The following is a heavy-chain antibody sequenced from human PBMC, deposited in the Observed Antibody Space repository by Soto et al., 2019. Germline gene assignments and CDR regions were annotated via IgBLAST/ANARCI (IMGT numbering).Heavy chain of an antibody. J-gene: IGHJ4*02. V-gene: IGHV3-23*01. D-gene: IGHD3-3*01. Sequence: GGSLRLSCAASGFTFSSYAMSWVRQAPGKGLEWVSAISGSGGSTYYADSVKGRFTISRDNSKNTLYLQMNSLRAEDTAVYYCAKTSSITIFGVVIIDYFDYWGQGTLVTVSS. CDR1: GFTFSSYA. CDR3: AKTSSITIFGVVIIDYFDY. CDR2: ISGSGGST.